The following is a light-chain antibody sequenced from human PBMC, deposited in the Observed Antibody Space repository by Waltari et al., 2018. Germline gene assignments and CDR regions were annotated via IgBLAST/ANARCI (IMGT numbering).Light chain of an antibody. J-gene: IGLJ3*02. CDR3: SSYTTSATWV. Sequence: QSALTQPASVSGSPVQSITISCTGTNSDVGAYQYVSCYQQNPGKAPKLIIFDVSRRPSGVSSRFSGSKSGSTASLTISGLQAGDEADYYCSSYTTSATWVFGGGTRVAVL. CDR1: NSDVGAYQY. CDR2: DVS. V-gene: IGLV2-14*03.